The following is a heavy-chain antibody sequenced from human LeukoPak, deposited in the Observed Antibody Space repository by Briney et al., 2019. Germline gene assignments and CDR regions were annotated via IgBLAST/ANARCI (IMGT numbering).Heavy chain of an antibody. CDR2: ISAYNGNT. CDR3: ARGEATVTTYYYGMDV. Sequence: ASVKVSCKASGYTFTSYGISWVRQAPGQGLEWMGWISAYNGNTNYAQKLQGRVTMTTDTSTSTAYMELRSLRSDDTAVYYCARGEATVTTYYYGMDVWGQGTTVTVSS. J-gene: IGHJ6*02. CDR1: GYTFTSYG. D-gene: IGHD4-17*01. V-gene: IGHV1-18*01.